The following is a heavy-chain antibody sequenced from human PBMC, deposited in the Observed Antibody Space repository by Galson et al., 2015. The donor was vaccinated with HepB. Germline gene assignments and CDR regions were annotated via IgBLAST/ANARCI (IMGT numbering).Heavy chain of an antibody. V-gene: IGHV4-34*01. CDR3: ARGSSSPSRTRGYFDY. CDR1: GGTFSSYA. Sequence: SCKASGGTFSSYAISWVRQAPGQGLEWIGEINHSGSTNYNPSLKSRVTISVDTSKNQFSLKLSSVTAADTAVYYCARGSSSPSRTRGYFDYWGQGTLVTVSS. J-gene: IGHJ4*02. D-gene: IGHD6-13*01. CDR2: INHSGST.